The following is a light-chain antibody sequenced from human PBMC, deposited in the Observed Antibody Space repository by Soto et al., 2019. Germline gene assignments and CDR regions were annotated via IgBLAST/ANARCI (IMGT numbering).Light chain of an antibody. J-gene: IGKJ2*01. V-gene: IGKV3-11*01. Sequence: EFVLTQSPATLSLSPGERATLSCRASQSVSSSSACYQQKPGQAPRLLIYDTSNRATGIPARFSGSGSGTDFTLTISGLEPEDFAVYYCQQRSNWQYTFGLGTRLDIK. CDR1: QSVSSS. CDR3: QQRSNWQYT. CDR2: DTS.